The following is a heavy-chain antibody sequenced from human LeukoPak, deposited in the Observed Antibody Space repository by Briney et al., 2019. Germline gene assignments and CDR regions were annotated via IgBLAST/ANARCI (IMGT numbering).Heavy chain of an antibody. D-gene: IGHD6-13*01. Sequence: GGSLRLSCAASGFTFSSYAMSWVRQAPGKGLEWVSAISGSGGSTYYADSVKGRFTISRDNSKNTLYLQMHSLRIEDTAVYYCVKGGSSSHNWFDPWGQGILVTVSS. J-gene: IGHJ5*02. CDR1: GFTFSSYA. CDR2: ISGSGGST. V-gene: IGHV3-23*01. CDR3: VKGGSSSHNWFDP.